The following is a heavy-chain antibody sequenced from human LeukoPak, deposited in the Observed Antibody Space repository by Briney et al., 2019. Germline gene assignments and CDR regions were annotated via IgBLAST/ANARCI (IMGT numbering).Heavy chain of an antibody. CDR1: GFTFSSYA. D-gene: IGHD4-23*01. V-gene: IGHV3-23*01. CDR2: ISGSSGST. J-gene: IGHJ4*02. Sequence: GGSLRLSCAASGFTFSSYAMSWVRQAPGKGLEWVSAISGSSGSTYYADSVKGRFTISRDNSKNTLYPQVNSLRAEDTAVYYCAKSSMTMVVKDCFDYWGQGTLVTVSS. CDR3: AKSSMTMVVKDCFDY.